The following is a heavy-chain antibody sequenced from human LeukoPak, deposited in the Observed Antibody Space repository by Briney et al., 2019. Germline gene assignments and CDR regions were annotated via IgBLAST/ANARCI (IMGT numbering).Heavy chain of an antibody. V-gene: IGHV3-7*02. J-gene: IGHJ4*02. D-gene: IGHD1-26*01. Sequence: GGSLRLSCAASGFSLRTQWMSWVRQAPGEGLERVANINQDGRKKFYVDSVEGRFTISRDYAKTSLFLQMNSPRDEDTAVYYCDKWRGRDSWGQGTLVTVSS. CDR3: DKWRGRDS. CDR2: INQDGRKK. CDR1: GFSLRTQW.